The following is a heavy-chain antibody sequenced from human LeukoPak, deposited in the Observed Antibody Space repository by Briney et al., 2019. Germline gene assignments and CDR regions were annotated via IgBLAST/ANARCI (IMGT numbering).Heavy chain of an antibody. CDR2: IYYSGST. V-gene: IGHV4-59*01. D-gene: IGHD6-13*01. CDR3: ARDLDSSSWYD. J-gene: IGHJ4*02. CDR1: GGSISSYY. Sequence: SATLSLTCTVSGGSISSYYWSWIRQPPGKGLEWIGYIYYSGSTNYNPSLKSRVTISVDTSKNQFSLKLSSVTAADTAVYYCARDLDSSSWYDWGQGTLVTVSS.